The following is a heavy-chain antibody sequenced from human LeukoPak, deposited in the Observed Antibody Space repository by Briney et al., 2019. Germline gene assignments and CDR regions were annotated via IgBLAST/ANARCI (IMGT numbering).Heavy chain of an antibody. V-gene: IGHV3-7*03. CDR2: INHNGNVN. CDR1: GFTFSSYS. Sequence: GGSLRLSCAASGFTFSSYSMNWVRQAPGKALEWVASINHNGNVNYYVDSVKGRFTISRDNAKNSLYLQMSNLRAEDTAMYFCARGGGLDVWGQGATVTVSS. D-gene: IGHD3-16*01. J-gene: IGHJ6*02. CDR3: ARGGGLDV.